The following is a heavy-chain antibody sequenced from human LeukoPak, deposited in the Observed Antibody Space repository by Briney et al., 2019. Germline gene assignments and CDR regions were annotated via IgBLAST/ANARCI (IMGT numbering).Heavy chain of an antibody. CDR1: GGSISSSSYY. Sequence: SETLSLTCTVSGGSISSSSYYWSWIRQPPGKGLEWIGEINHSGSTNYNPSLKSRVAISVDTSKNQFSLKLSSVTAADTAVYYCARGRRVRYCSSTSCLKRPDYFDYWGQGTLVTVSS. V-gene: IGHV4-39*07. D-gene: IGHD2-2*01. CDR2: INHSGST. J-gene: IGHJ4*02. CDR3: ARGRRVRYCSSTSCLKRPDYFDY.